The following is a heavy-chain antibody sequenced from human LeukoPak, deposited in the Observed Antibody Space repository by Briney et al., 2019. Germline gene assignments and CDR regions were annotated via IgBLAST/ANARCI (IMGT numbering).Heavy chain of an antibody. CDR2: IYSGGST. J-gene: IGHJ6*03. Sequence: GGSLRLSCAASGFTVSSNYMSWVRQAPGKGLEWVSVIYSGGSTYYADSVKGRFTISRDNSKNTLYPQMNSLRAEDTAVYYCARAYSGYYYYMDVWGKGTTVTVSS. D-gene: IGHD3-10*01. V-gene: IGHV3-53*01. CDR3: ARAYSGYYYYMDV. CDR1: GFTVSSNY.